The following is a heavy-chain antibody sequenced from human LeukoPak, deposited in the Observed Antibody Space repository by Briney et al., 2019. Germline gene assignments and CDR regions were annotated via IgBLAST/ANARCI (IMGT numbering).Heavy chain of an antibody. CDR3: ARGKSGSYGTKGY. J-gene: IGHJ4*02. D-gene: IGHD1-26*01. Sequence: GGSLRLSCAASGFTFNNYWMHWVRQAPGKGPVWISHINGDGSVTGYADSVKGRFTISRDNAKNSLYLQMNSLRVEDTAVYYCARGKSGSYGTKGYWGQGTLVTVSS. V-gene: IGHV3-74*01. CDR1: GFTFNNYW. CDR2: INGDGSVT.